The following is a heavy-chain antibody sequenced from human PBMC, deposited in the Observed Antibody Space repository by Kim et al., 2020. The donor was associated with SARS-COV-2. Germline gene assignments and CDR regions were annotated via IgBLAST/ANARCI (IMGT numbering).Heavy chain of an antibody. J-gene: IGHJ4*02. CDR2: IHTSGST. V-gene: IGHV4-59*13. CDR3: AREGGIAEAGAFAY. D-gene: IGHD6-13*01. Sequence: SQTLSLTCTVSGGSISSYYWSWIRQPPGKGLEWIGYIHTSGSTNYNPSLKSRVTISVDTSKNQFSLKLSSLTAAETAVYYCAREGGIAEAGAFAYWGQGT. CDR1: GGSISSYY.